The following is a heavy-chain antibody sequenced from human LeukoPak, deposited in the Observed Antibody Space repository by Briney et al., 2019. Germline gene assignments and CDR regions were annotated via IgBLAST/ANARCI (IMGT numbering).Heavy chain of an antibody. CDR1: GGSISSGDYY. Sequence: PSETLSLTCTVSGGSISSGDYYWSWIRQPPGKGLEWIGDIYYSGSTYYNPSLKSRVTISVDTSKNQFSLKLSSVTAADTAVYYCARSNYYDSSGYTFDYWGQGTLVTVSS. CDR3: ARSNYYDSSGYTFDY. D-gene: IGHD3-22*01. V-gene: IGHV4-30-4*01. J-gene: IGHJ4*02. CDR2: IYYSGST.